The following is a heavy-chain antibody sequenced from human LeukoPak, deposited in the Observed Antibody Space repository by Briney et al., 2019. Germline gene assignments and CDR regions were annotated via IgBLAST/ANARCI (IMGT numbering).Heavy chain of an antibody. V-gene: IGHV1-8*01. J-gene: IGHJ5*02. CDR1: GYTFTSYD. CDR3: ARGRITGTTEWFDP. D-gene: IGHD1-20*01. CDR2: MNPNSGNT. Sequence: ASVKVSCKASGYTFTSYDINWVRQATGQGLEWMGWMNPNSGNTGYAQEFQGRVTMTRNTSISTAYMELSSLRSEDTAVYYCARGRITGTTEWFDPWGQGTLVTVSS.